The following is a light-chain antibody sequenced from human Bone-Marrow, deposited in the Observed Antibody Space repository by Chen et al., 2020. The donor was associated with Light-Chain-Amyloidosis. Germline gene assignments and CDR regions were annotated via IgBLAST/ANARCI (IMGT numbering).Light chain of an antibody. V-gene: IGLV1-44*01. CDR3: AAWDDNLNGWV. J-gene: IGLJ3*02. CDR2: SNN. Sequence: SVLTQPPSASGTPGQRVTIYCSGSSSNIGANTVNWYQQFPGTAPKLLIYSNNQRPSGVPDRVSGSKSGTAASLAISGLQSEDETDYSCAAWDDNLNGWVFGGGTKLTVL. CDR1: SSNIGANT.